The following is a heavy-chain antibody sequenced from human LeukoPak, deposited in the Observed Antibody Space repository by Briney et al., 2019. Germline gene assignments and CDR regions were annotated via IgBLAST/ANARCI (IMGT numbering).Heavy chain of an antibody. D-gene: IGHD6-13*01. V-gene: IGHV3-66*02. CDR3: ARGFGKAAADVFGGYTMDV. CDR1: GFTVNSNY. Sequence: GGSLRLSCAASGFTVNSNYMSWVRQAPGKVLEWVSLIYTGGSTYYADSVRGRFTISRDNSKNTLYPQMNSLRPEDTAIYYCARGFGKAAADVFGGYTMDVWGQGTTVTVSS. J-gene: IGHJ6*02. CDR2: IYTGGST.